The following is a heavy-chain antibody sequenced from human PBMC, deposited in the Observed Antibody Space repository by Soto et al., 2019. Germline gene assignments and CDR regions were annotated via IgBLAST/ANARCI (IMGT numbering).Heavy chain of an antibody. D-gene: IGHD5-12*01. Sequence: SGPTLVNPTQPLTLTCAFSGFSFTTAGVAVGWIRQTPGGALEWLTLIYYNDDRRFSPSLKTRLTITGDTSKNQVVLSLTNVDPGDTATYFCAHSDGGYEIIYFDFWGQGIPVTVSS. CDR2: IYYNDDR. J-gene: IGHJ4*02. V-gene: IGHV2-5*01. CDR3: AHSDGGYEIIYFDF. CDR1: GFSFTTAGVA.